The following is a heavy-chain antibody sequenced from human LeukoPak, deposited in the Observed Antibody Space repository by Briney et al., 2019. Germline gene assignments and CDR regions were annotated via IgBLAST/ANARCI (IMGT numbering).Heavy chain of an antibody. CDR2: INPNSGGT. J-gene: IGHJ4*02. CDR1: GYTFTGYY. V-gene: IGHV1-2*02. Sequence: GASVKVSCKASGYTFTGYYMHWVRQAPGQGLEWMGWINPNSGGTNYAQKFQGRVTMTRDTSISTAHMELSRLRSDDTAVYYCARGIGSTTTVTTIGFDYWGQGTLVTVSS. CDR3: ARGIGSTTTVTTIGFDY. D-gene: IGHD4-17*01.